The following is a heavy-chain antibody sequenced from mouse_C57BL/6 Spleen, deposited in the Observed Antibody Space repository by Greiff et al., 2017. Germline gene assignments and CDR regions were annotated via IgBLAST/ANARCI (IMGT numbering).Heavy chain of an antibody. V-gene: IGHV3-6*01. CDR2: ISYDGSN. D-gene: IGHD2-3*01. CDR3: ARDYDGYHGGFAY. Sequence: EVKLMESGPGLVKPPQSLSLTCSVTGYSITSGYYWNWIRQFPGNKLEWMGYISYDGSNNYNPSLKNRISITRDTSKNQFFLKLNSVTTEDTATYYCARDYDGYHGGFAYWGQGTLVTVSA. J-gene: IGHJ3*01. CDR1: GYSITSGYY.